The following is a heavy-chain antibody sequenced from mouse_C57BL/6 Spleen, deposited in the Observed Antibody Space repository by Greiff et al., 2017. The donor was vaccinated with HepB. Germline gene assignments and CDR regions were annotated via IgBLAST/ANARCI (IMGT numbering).Heavy chain of an antibody. D-gene: IGHD3-2*02. CDR3: AQTAQATTWFAY. V-gene: IGHV5-4*03. J-gene: IGHJ3*01. CDR2: ISDGGSYT. Sequence: EVMLVESGGGLVKPGGSLKLSCAASGFTFSSYAMSWVRQTPEKRLEWVATISDGGSYTYYPDNVKGRFTISRDNAKNNLYLQMSHLKSEDTAMYYCAQTAQATTWFAYWSQGTLVTVSA. CDR1: GFTFSSYA.